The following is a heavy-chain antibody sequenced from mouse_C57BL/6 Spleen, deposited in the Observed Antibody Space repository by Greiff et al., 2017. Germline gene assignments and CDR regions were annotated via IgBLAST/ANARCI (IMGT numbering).Heavy chain of an antibody. CDR1: GYAFSSSW. Sequence: VQLQQSGPELVKPGASVKISCKASGYAFSSSWMNWVNQRPGQGLEWIGRIYPGDGDTNYNGKFKGKATLTADKSSSTAYMQLSSLTSEDSAVYCCARSLEGYWGQGTSVTVSS. CDR2: IYPGDGDT. CDR3: ARSLEGY. D-gene: IGHD6-1*01. V-gene: IGHV1-82*01. J-gene: IGHJ4*01.